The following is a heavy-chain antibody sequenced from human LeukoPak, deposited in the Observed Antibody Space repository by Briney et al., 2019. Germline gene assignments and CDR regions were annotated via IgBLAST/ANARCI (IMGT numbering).Heavy chain of an antibody. Sequence: GGSLRLSCAASGFTFSSHWMSWVRQAPGKGLEWVANIKGDGSAKDYVDSVKGRFTISRDNAKNSLYLQMNSLRAEDTAVYYCARDWSDAYQVSIDYWGQGTLVTASS. D-gene: IGHD2-2*01. CDR2: IKGDGSAK. V-gene: IGHV3-7*01. CDR1: GFTFSSHW. J-gene: IGHJ4*02. CDR3: ARDWSDAYQVSIDY.